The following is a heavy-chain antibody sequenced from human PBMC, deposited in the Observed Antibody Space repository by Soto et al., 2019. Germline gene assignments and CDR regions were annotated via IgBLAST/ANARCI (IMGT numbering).Heavy chain of an antibody. CDR3: ARSGHSSSWSLLYYYYGMDV. CDR2: IYYSGST. Sequence: SETLSLTCTVSGGSISSYYWSWIRQPPGKGLEWIGYIYYSGSTNYNPSLKSRVTISVDTSKNQFSLKLSSVTAADTAVFYCARSGHSSSWSLLYYYYGMDVWGQGTTVTVSS. V-gene: IGHV4-59*01. D-gene: IGHD6-13*01. CDR1: GGSISSYY. J-gene: IGHJ6*02.